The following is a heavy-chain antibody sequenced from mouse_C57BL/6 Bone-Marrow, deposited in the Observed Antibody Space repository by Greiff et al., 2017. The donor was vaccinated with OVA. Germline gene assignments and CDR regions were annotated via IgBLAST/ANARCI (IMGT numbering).Heavy chain of an antibody. J-gene: IGHJ4*01. CDR2: ISNGGGST. D-gene: IGHD2-5*01. Sequence: VQLKESGGGLVQPGGSLKLSCAASGFTFSDYYMYWVRQTPEQRLEWVAYISNGGGSTYYPETVKGRFTISRDNAKNTLYLQMSRLKSEDTAMYYCAKHPYSNYFDYYAMDYWGQGTSVTVSS. CDR1: GFTFSDYY. V-gene: IGHV5-12*01. CDR3: AKHPYSNYFDYYAMDY.